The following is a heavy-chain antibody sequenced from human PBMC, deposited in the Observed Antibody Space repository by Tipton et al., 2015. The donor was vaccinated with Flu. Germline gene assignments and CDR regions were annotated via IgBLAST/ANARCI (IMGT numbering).Heavy chain of an antibody. D-gene: IGHD3-22*01. CDR2: IKEDGSEE. CDR1: GFTLDTYY. Sequence: SLRLSCAASGFTLDTYYMTWVRQAPGKGLEWVASIKEDGSEEDYVDSVKGRFTISRDNAKKSLYLQMNSLRAEDAAVYYCARDYNYYATTGYDYWFFDLWGRGTLVTVSS. CDR3: ARDYNYYATTGYDYWFFDL. J-gene: IGHJ2*01. V-gene: IGHV3-7*01.